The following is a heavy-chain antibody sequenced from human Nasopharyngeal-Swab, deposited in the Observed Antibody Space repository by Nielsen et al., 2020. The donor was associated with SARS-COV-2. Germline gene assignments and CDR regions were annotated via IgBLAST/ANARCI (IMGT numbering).Heavy chain of an antibody. CDR3: VRPEGVATSFKYYFQYGMDV. J-gene: IGHJ6*02. Sequence: GESRKTPVKGLGYSFPSFWFPRVRQLPGKGLGGRGTFYPLYPDTDKIPSFQGQVTIPADKSISTAYLQWSSLKASDTAMYYCVRPEGVATSFKYYFQYGMDVWGQGTMVTVPS. CDR1: GYSFPSFW. CDR2: FYPLYPDT. V-gene: IGHV5-51*01. D-gene: IGHD5-12*01.